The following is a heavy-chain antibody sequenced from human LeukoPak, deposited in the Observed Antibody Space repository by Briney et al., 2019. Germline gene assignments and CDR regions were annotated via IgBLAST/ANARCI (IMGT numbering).Heavy chain of an antibody. CDR1: GFTFSSYA. J-gene: IGHJ4*02. CDR2: ISYDGSNK. V-gene: IGHV3-30-3*01. D-gene: IGHD1-26*01. Sequence: GGSLRLSCAASGFTFSSYAMSWVRQAPGKGLEWVAVISYDGSNKYYADSVKGRFTISRDNSKNTLYLQMNSLRAEDTAVYYCARDPLPIVGATPDYWGQGTLVTVSS. CDR3: ARDPLPIVGATPDY.